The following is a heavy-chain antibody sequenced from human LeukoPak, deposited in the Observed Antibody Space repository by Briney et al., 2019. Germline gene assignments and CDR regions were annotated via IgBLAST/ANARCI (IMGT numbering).Heavy chain of an antibody. CDR2: ISSRSSSI. CDR3: ARVGYDILTGFHY. D-gene: IGHD3-9*01. J-gene: IGHJ4*02. Sequence: GGSLRLSCAASGFTFSDYSINWVRQAPGKGLEWVSFISSRSSSIYYADSVKGRFTISRDNAKKSLYLQMNSLRDEDTAVYYCARVGYDILTGFHYWGQETLVTVSS. V-gene: IGHV3-48*02. CDR1: GFTFSDYS.